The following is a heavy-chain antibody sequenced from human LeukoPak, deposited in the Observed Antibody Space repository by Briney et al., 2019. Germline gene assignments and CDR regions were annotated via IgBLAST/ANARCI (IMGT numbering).Heavy chain of an antibody. V-gene: IGHV3-7*01. CDR3: ARCYGSGSYSMSFFDY. J-gene: IGHJ4*02. CDR1: GFTFSSYW. D-gene: IGHD3-10*01. CDR2: IKQDGSEK. Sequence: GGSLRLSCAASGFTFSSYWMSWVRKAPGKGLEWVANIKQDGSEKYYVDSVKGRFTISRDNAKNSLYLQMNSLRAEDTAVYYCARCYGSGSYSMSFFDYWGQGTLVTVSS.